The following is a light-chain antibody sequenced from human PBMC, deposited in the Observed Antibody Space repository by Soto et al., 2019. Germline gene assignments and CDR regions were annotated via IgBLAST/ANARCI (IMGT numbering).Light chain of an antibody. CDR1: QSVSSY. V-gene: IGKV3-11*01. Sequence: EVVLTQSPATLSFSPRERASLXWRASQSVSSYLAWYQQKPGQAPRLLIYDASNRAAGIPARFSGSGSGTDFTLTISSLEPEDFAVYYCQQRSNWPSWTFGQGTKVDI. CDR2: DAS. J-gene: IGKJ1*01. CDR3: QQRSNWPSWT.